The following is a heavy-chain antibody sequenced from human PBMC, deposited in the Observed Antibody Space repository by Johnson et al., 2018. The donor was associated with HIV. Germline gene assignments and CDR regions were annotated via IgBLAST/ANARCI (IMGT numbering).Heavy chain of an antibody. CDR1: GFTFSSYG. CDR2: ISYDGSNK. CDR3: AKVAVATAAGGVALDI. Sequence: QVQPVESGGGVVQPARSLRLSCAASGFTFSSYGMHWVRQAPGKGLEWVAVISYDGSNKYYADSVKGRFTISRDNSKNTLYLQMNSLRAEDTAVYYCAKVAVATAAGGVALDIWGPGTMVIVSS. J-gene: IGHJ3*02. V-gene: IGHV3-30*18. D-gene: IGHD6-13*01.